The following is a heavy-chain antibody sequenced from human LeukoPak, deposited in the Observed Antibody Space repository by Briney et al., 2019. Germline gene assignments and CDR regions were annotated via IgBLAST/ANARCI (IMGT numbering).Heavy chain of an antibody. CDR3: AAYYGYSGYDYHFDY. V-gene: IGHV4-4*07. CDR1: GGSISSYY. Sequence: PSETLSLTCTVSGGSISSYYWSWIRQPAGKGLEWIGRIYTSGSTNYNPSLKSRVTMSVDTSKNQFSLKLSSVTAADTAVYYCAAYYGYSGYDYHFDYWGQGTLVTVSS. J-gene: IGHJ4*02. CDR2: IYTSGST. D-gene: IGHD5-12*01.